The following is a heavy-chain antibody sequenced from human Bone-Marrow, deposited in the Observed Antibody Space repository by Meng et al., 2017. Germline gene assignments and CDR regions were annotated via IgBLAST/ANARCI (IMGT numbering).Heavy chain of an antibody. CDR3: AKAPYYYDSSGYYYLYYFDY. Sequence: GESLKISCAASGFTFSSYAMSWVRQAPGKGLEWVSAISGSGGSTYSADSVKGRFTISRDNSKNTLYLQMNSLRAEDTAVYYCAKAPYYYDSSGYYYLYYFDYWGQGTLVTVSS. CDR2: ISGSGGST. J-gene: IGHJ4*02. D-gene: IGHD3-22*01. V-gene: IGHV3-23*01. CDR1: GFTFSSYA.